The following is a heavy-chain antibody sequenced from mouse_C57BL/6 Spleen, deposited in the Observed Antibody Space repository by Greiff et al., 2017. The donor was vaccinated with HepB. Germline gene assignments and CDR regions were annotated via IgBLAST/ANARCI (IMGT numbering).Heavy chain of an antibody. CDR2: ISSGGDYI. J-gene: IGHJ4*01. Sequence: EVKVVESGEGLVKPGGSLKLSCAASGFTFSSYAMSWVRQTPEKRLEWVAYISSGGDYIYYADTVKGRFTISRDNARNTLYLQMSSLKSEDTAMYYCTRRDSKYGNYAMDYWGQGTSVTVSS. CDR1: GFTFSSYA. D-gene: IGHD2-5*01. V-gene: IGHV5-9-1*02. CDR3: TRRDSKYGNYAMDY.